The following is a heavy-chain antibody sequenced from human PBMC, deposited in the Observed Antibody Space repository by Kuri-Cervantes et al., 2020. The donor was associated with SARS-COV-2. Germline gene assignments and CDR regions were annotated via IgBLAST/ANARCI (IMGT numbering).Heavy chain of an antibody. V-gene: IGHV3-20*04. J-gene: IGHJ4*02. Sequence: GGSLRLSCAASGFTFSSYAMHWVRQAPGKGLEWVSGINWNGGSTGYADSVKGRFTISRDNAKNSLYLQMNSLRAEDTALYYCAANRGAILSGSYYCVYWGQGTLVTVSS. D-gene: IGHD1-26*01. CDR2: INWNGGST. CDR3: AANRGAILSGSYYCVY. CDR1: GFTFSSYA.